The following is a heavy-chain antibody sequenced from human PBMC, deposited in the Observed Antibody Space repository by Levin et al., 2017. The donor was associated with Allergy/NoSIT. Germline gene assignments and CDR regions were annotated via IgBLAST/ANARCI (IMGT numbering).Heavy chain of an antibody. V-gene: IGHV3-66*01. CDR2: IYSGGDT. D-gene: IGHD2-15*01. CDR3: SGGTSCIVGGCPD. Sequence: GESLKISCAASGFTVGSNYMSWVRQAPGKGLEWVSLIYSGGDTKYADSVKGRFTISRDSSKNTVFLQMNSLRAEDTAVYYCSGGTSCIVGGCPDWGQGTLVTVSS. CDR1: GFTVGSNY. J-gene: IGHJ4*02.